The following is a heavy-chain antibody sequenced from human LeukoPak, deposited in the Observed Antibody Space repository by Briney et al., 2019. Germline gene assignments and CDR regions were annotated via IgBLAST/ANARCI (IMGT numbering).Heavy chain of an antibody. V-gene: IGHV3-7*04. Sequence: TGGSLRLSCAASGFTFSTYWMTWVRQAPGKGLEWVANIKQDGSKKYYVDSVKGRFTISRDNAENSLYLQMNSLRAEDTAVYYCARAYGSESWSPGYWGQGTLVTVSS. CDR2: IKQDGSKK. CDR1: GFTFSTYW. D-gene: IGHD1-26*01. CDR3: ARAYGSESWSPGY. J-gene: IGHJ4*02.